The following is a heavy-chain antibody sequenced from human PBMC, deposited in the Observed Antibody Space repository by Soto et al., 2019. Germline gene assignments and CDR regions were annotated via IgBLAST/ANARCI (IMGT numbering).Heavy chain of an antibody. J-gene: IGHJ4*02. V-gene: IGHV4-30-4*01. CDR2: IYYSGST. D-gene: IGHD5-18*01. CDR3: ARTAMGISYFDY. Sequence: KPSETLSLTCTVSGGSISSGDYYWSWIRQPPGKGLEWIGYIYYSGSTYYNPSLKSRVTISVDTSKNQFSLKLSSVTAADTAVYYCARTAMGISYFDYWGQGTLVTVSS. CDR1: GGSISSGDYY.